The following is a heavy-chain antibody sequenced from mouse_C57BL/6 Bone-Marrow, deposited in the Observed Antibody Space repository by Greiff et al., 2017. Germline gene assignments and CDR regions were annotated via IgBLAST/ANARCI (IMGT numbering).Heavy chain of an antibody. D-gene: IGHD1-1*01. J-gene: IGHJ4*01. V-gene: IGHV14-2*01. CDR1: GFHIKDYY. CDR2: IDPEDGET. CDR3: ARDDGSPMNY. Sequence: EVQLQQSGAELVKPGASVKLSCTASGFHIKDYYTPWVKPRTEPGLEWIGRIDPEDGETKYAPKFPGKATITADTSSNTAYLQRISLTSEDSADYYCARDDGSPMNYWGQGDSVTVSS.